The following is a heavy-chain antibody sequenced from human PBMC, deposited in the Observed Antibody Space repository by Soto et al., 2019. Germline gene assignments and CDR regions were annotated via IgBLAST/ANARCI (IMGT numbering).Heavy chain of an antibody. Sequence: QVQLVESGGGVVQPGRSLRLSCAASGFTFSNYAMHWVRQAPGKGLAWVAVISYDETNKYYADSVKGRFTISRDNSKNTLYLKMNSRRAEDTGVSYWARDRGDFFGDYFDCWGLGTLVTVSS. CDR1: GFTFSNYA. J-gene: IGHJ4*02. D-gene: IGHD3-10*01. CDR2: ISYDETNK. CDR3: ARDRGDFFGDYFDC. V-gene: IGHV3-30-3*01.